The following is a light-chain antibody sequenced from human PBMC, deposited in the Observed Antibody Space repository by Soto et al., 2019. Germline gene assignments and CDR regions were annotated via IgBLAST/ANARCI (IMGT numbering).Light chain of an antibody. CDR2: DVS. CDR3: SSYTSSITYV. V-gene: IGLV2-14*01. Sequence: QSVLTQPASVSGSPGQSITISCTGTSSDVGGYNYVSWYQQNPGKAPKLMIYDVSNRPSGVSNRFSGSKSGNTASLTISGLQAEDEADYYCSSYTSSITYVFGTGTKVT. J-gene: IGLJ1*01. CDR1: SSDVGGYNY.